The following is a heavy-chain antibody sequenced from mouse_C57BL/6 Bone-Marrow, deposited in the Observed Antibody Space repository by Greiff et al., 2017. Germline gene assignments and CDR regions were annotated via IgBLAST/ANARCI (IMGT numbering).Heavy chain of an antibody. CDR3: ARSNWDRFAY. CDR2: MYPGDGDT. Sequence: VQLKESGAELVKPGASVKISCKASGYAFSSYWMNWVKQRPGKGLEWIGQMYPGDGDTKYNGKFKGKATLTADKSSSTAYMQLSSLTSEDSAVYFCARSNWDRFAYWGQGTLVTVSA. CDR1: GYAFSSYW. V-gene: IGHV1-80*01. D-gene: IGHD4-1*01. J-gene: IGHJ3*01.